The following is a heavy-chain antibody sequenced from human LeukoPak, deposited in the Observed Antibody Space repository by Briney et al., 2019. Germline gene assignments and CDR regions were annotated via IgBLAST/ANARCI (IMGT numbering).Heavy chain of an antibody. CDR3: ARGLNPFRDSGEFDY. Sequence: SVKVSCKASGGTFSSYAISWVRQAPGQGLEWMGRIIPILGIANYAQKFQGRVTITADKSTSTAYMELSSLRSEDTAVYYCARGLNPFRDSGEFDYWGQGTLVTVSS. V-gene: IGHV1-69*04. CDR1: GGTFSSYA. D-gene: IGHD2-15*01. J-gene: IGHJ4*02. CDR2: IIPILGIA.